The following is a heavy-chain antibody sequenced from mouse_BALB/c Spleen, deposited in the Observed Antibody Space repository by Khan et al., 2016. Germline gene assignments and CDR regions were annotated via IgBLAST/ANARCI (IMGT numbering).Heavy chain of an antibody. J-gene: IGHJ3*01. Sequence: EVQLQESGPGLVKPSQSLSLTFTVTGYSITSDYAWNWIRHFPGNKLEWMGYISYSGSTSYNLSLKSRISITRDTSKIQFLLQLNSVTTEDTATYYGARWVAYWGQGTLVTVSA. CDR1: GYSITSDYA. CDR2: ISYSGST. V-gene: IGHV3-2*02. CDR3: ARWVAY.